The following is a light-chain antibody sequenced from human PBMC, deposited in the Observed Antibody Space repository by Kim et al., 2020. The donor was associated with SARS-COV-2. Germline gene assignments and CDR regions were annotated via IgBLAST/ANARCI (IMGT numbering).Light chain of an antibody. Sequence: GPSITISCTVTSSDVGSYTLVSWYQHHPDKAPQLMIFEVNKRPSGVSNRFSGSKSGNTASLTISGLQAEDEADYYCCSYAGDFTLVFGTGTKVTVL. CDR3: CSYAGDFTLV. CDR2: EVN. J-gene: IGLJ1*01. V-gene: IGLV2-23*02. CDR1: SSDVGSYTL.